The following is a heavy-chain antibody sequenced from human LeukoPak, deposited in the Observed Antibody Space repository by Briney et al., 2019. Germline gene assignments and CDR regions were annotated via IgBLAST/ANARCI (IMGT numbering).Heavy chain of an antibody. Sequence: ASVKVSCKVSGYTLTELSMHWVRQAPGKGLEWMGGFDPEDGETIYAQKFQGRVTMTEDTSTDTAYMELSSLRSEDTAVCYCATSQIRVWNDPDYYFDYWGQGTLVTVSS. CDR1: GYTLTELS. D-gene: IGHD1-1*01. CDR2: FDPEDGET. V-gene: IGHV1-24*01. CDR3: ATSQIRVWNDPDYYFDY. J-gene: IGHJ4*02.